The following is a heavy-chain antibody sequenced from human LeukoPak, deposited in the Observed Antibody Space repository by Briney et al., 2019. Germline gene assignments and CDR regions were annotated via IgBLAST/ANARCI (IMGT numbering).Heavy chain of an antibody. D-gene: IGHD2-8*01. V-gene: IGHV3-21*01. CDR3: SDAHGTVYGNSWFYY. Sequence: PGGSLRLSCAGSGFNFNSYSMNWVRQAPGKGLEWVSAITTTGGNKYFADSVKGRFTISRDSARNSFYLQMNSLRAEDAAVYYCSDAHGTVYGNSWFYYWTQGTLITVSS. CDR1: GFNFNSYS. J-gene: IGHJ4*02. CDR2: ITTTGGNK.